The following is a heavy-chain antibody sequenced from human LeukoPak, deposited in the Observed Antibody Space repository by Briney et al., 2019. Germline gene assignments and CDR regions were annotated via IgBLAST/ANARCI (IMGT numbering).Heavy chain of an antibody. J-gene: IGHJ4*02. V-gene: IGHV3-21*01. D-gene: IGHD3-22*01. CDR2: ISSSSSYI. CDR1: GFTFSSYS. Sequence: GGSLRLSCAASGFTFSSYSMNWVRQAPGKGLEWVSSISSSSSYIYYADSVKGRFTISRDNAKNSLYLQMNSLRAEDTAVYYCVRDRVGTMIFMAAFDYWGQGTLVTVSS. CDR3: VRDRVGTMIFMAAFDY.